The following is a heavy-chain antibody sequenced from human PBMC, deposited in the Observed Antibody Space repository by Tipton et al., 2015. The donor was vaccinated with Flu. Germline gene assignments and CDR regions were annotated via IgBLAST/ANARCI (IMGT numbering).Heavy chain of an antibody. Sequence: TLSLTCSVSGGSINGFYWSWIRQPAGKGLEWIGRIHSSGNTNYNPSLKSRVTMSADTSKNQFSLKVTSVSAAVTALYYCVKNGDSNWFDPWGQGTLVTVSS. CDR2: IHSSGNT. D-gene: IGHD2-8*01. V-gene: IGHV4-4*07. CDR3: VKNGDSNWFDP. J-gene: IGHJ5*02. CDR1: GGSINGFY.